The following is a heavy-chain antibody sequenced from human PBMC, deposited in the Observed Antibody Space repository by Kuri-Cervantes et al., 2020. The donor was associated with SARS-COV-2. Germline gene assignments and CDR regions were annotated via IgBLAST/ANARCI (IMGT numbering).Heavy chain of an antibody. D-gene: IGHD3-3*01. CDR1: GYTFTSYG. Sequence: ASVKVSCKASGYTFTSYGISWVRQAPGQGLEWMGWISAYNGNTDYAQKLQGRVTMTTDTSTSTAYMELRSLRSEDTAVYYCARSYDFWSGPSGSAFDIWGQGTMVTVSS. CDR2: ISAYNGNT. V-gene: IGHV1-18*01. J-gene: IGHJ3*02. CDR3: ARSYDFWSGPSGSAFDI.